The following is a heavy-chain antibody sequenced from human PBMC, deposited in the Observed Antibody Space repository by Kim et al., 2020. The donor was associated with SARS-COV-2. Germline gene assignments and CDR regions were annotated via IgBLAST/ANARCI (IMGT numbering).Heavy chain of an antibody. CDR3: ARDRSHSITMIVDY. D-gene: IGHD3-22*01. Sequence: AQQYQGRVTITADESTSTAYMELSSLRSEDTAVYYCARDRSHSITMIVDYWGQGTLVTVSS. J-gene: IGHJ4*02. V-gene: IGHV1-69*01.